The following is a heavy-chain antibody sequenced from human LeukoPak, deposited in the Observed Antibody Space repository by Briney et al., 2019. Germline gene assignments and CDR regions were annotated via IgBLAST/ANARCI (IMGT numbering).Heavy chain of an antibody. CDR1: GGSISSSSYY. J-gene: IGHJ4*02. D-gene: IGHD3-10*01. CDR2: IYYSGST. V-gene: IGHV4-39*07. CDR3: ARRRFGVDY. Sequence: SETLSLTCTVSGGSISSSSYYWGWIRQPPGKGLEWIGSIYYSGSTYYNPSLKSRVTISVDTSKNQFSLKLSSVTAADTAVYYCARRRFGVDYWGQGTLVTVSS.